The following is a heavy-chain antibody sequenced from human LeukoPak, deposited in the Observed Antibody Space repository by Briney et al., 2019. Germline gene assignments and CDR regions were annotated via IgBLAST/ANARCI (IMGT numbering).Heavy chain of an antibody. V-gene: IGHV1-8*01. Sequence: GESLKISCKGSGYTFTSYDINWVRQATGQGLEWMGWMNPNSGNTGYAQKFQGRVAMTRNTSISTAYMELSSLRSEDTAVYYCAREGCSGGSCRYDPWGQGTLVTVSS. CDR3: AREGCSGGSCRYDP. D-gene: IGHD2-15*01. CDR1: GYTFTSYD. CDR2: MNPNSGNT. J-gene: IGHJ5*02.